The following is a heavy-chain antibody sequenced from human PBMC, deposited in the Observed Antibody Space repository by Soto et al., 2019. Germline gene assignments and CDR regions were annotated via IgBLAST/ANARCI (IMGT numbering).Heavy chain of an antibody. CDR2: IYYSGST. CDR3: ARHFCSGSGCYYFDY. V-gene: IGHV4-39*01. CDR1: GGSISSSSYY. Sequence: PSETLSLTCTVSGGSISSSSYYWGWIRQPPGKGLEWIGSIYYSGSTYYNPSLKSRVTISVDASKNQFSLKLSSVTAADTAVYYCARHFCSGSGCYYFDYWGQGTLLTVSS. D-gene: IGHD2-15*01. J-gene: IGHJ4*02.